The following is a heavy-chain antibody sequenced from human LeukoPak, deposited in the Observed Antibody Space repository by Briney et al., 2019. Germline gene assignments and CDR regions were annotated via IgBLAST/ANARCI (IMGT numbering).Heavy chain of an antibody. CDR2: VYYSGTT. Sequence: SETLSLTCAVSGASISSSGYSWRWVRQPPGKGLEWIGYVYYSGTTYYNPSLNSQLTISADTSKNQFFLKLSSVTAAHTAVYYCARGETRGYIYGDWGQGTLVTVSS. CDR3: ARGETRGYIYGD. CDR1: GASISSSGYS. D-gene: IGHD5-18*01. V-gene: IGHV4-30-4*07. J-gene: IGHJ4*02.